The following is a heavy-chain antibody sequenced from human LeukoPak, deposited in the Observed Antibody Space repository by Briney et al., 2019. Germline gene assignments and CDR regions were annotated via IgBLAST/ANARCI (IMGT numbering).Heavy chain of an antibody. CDR2: IYYSGST. CDR1: GGSISSYY. D-gene: IGHD3-22*01. J-gene: IGHJ3*02. CDR3: ARDFLDISGYYDRAFDI. Sequence: SETLSLTCTVSGGSISSYYWSWIRQPPGKGLEWIGCIYYSGSTNYNPSLKSRVTISVDTSKNQFSLKLSSVTAADTAVYYCARDFLDISGYYDRAFDIWGQGTMVTVSS. V-gene: IGHV4-59*01.